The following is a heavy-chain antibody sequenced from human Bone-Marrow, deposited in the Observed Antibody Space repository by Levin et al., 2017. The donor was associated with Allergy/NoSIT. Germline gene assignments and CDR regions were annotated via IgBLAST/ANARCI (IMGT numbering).Heavy chain of an antibody. Sequence: PGGSLRLSCAASGFTFSSYAMNWVRQAPGKGLEWVSVISGSGGTTYYADSVKGRFTISRDNSKNTLYLQMNSLRAEDTAVYYFAKAEGELLGCAYSFDYWGQGTLVTVSS. J-gene: IGHJ4*02. V-gene: IGHV3-23*01. D-gene: IGHD1-26*01. CDR1: GFTFSSYA. CDR3: AKAEGELLGCAYSFDY. CDR2: ISGSGGTT.